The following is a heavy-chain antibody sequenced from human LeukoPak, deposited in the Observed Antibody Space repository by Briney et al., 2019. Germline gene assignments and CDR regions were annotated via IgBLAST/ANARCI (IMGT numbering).Heavy chain of an antibody. Sequence: PSETLSLTCTVSGGSISSYYWSWIRQPPGKGLEWIGEINHSGSTNYNPSLKSRVTISVDTSKNQFSLKLSSVTAADTAVYYCARVRGYVDYWGQGTLVTVSS. D-gene: IGHD3-22*01. CDR3: ARVRGYVDY. CDR1: GGSISSYY. J-gene: IGHJ4*02. CDR2: INHSGST. V-gene: IGHV4-34*01.